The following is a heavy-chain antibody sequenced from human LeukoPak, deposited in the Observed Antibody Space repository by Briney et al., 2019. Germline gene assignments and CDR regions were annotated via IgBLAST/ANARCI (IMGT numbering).Heavy chain of an antibody. J-gene: IGHJ4*02. CDR2: INWNGGST. CDR1: GFTFDDYG. V-gene: IGHV3-20*04. D-gene: IGHD3-22*01. CDR3: ARQKTYYYDSSGYLYYFDY. Sequence: GGSLRLSCAASGFTFDDYGMSWVRQAPGKGLEWVSGINWNGGSTGYADSMKGRFTISRDNAKNSLYLQMNSLRAEDTALYYCARQKTYYYDSSGYLYYFDYWGQGTLVTVSS.